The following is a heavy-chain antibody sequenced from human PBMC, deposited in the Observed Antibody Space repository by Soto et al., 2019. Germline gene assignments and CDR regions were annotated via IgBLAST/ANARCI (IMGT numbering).Heavy chain of an antibody. V-gene: IGHV3-23*01. J-gene: IGHJ4*02. CDR3: AKRGDDFRSGYYYYFDC. Sequence: GGSLRLSCAASGFTFSSYAMSWVRQAPGKGLEWVSTIGGSVFTTYYADSVKGRFTISRDNSKNTLYLQMNSLRVEDTAVYYCAKRGDDFRSGYYYYFDCWGRGTLVTVSS. CDR1: GFTFSSYA. CDR2: IGGSVFTT. D-gene: IGHD3-3*01.